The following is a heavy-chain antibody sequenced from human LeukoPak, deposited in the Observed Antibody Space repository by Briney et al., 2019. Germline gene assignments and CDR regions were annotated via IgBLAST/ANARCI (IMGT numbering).Heavy chain of an antibody. J-gene: IGHJ5*02. D-gene: IGHD6-25*01. CDR3: AKDQGYSSGWPKRWFDP. Sequence: GGSLRLSCAASGFTVSSNYMSWVRQAPGKGLEWVSAISGSGGSTYYADSVKGRFTISRDNSKNTLYLQMNSLRAEDTAVYYCAKDQGYSSGWPKRWFDPWGQGTLVTVSS. V-gene: IGHV3-23*01. CDR2: ISGSGGST. CDR1: GFTVSSNY.